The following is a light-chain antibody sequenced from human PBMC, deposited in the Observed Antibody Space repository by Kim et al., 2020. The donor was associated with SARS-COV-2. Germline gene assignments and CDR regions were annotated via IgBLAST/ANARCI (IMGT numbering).Light chain of an antibody. CDR3: MQDTHWPFT. Sequence: PASISCKSSQSLLDSNGMTYLYWYLQKPGQPPQLLIHEVSNRFSGVPDRFSGSGSGTDFTLQISRVEAEDVGVYYCMQDTHWPFTFGPGTKVDIK. V-gene: IGKV2D-29*01. CDR2: EVS. J-gene: IGKJ3*01. CDR1: QSLLDSNGMTY.